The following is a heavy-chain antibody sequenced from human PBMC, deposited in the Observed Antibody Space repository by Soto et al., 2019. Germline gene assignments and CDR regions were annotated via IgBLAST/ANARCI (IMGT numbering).Heavy chain of an antibody. CDR3: ARDDDSSGYYSYFGC. CDR2: IQSDGSKE. Sequence: GGSLRLSCAASGFTFTFYGMHWVRQAPGKGLEWVAGIQSDGSKEYYPDSVKGRFIISRDNSKNTLDLQMNSVRAEDTAVYYCARDDDSSGYYSYFGCWGQGTVVTAPQ. D-gene: IGHD3-22*01. CDR1: GFTFTFYG. J-gene: IGHJ4*02. V-gene: IGHV3-33*01.